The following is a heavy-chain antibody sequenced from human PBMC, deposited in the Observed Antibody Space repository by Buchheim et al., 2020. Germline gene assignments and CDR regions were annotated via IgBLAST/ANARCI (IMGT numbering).Heavy chain of an antibody. CDR1: GFTFSYDW. Sequence: EVQLVESGGGVVRPGGSLRLSCAASGFTFSYDWMSWVRQAPGKGLEWVATIDEDGSGRYHVDSVKGRFTISRDNAKNSLSLQMSSLRVEDTAVYYCVRGDLDFWGQGTL. CDR3: VRGDLDF. J-gene: IGHJ4*02. V-gene: IGHV3-7*01. D-gene: IGHD2-21*02. CDR2: IDEDGSGR.